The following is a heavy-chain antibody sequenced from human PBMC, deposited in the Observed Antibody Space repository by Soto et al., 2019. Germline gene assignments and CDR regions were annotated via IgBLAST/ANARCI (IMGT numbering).Heavy chain of an antibody. V-gene: IGHV3-30*18. CDR2: ISFDGSNQ. CDR1: GFSFSSYA. CDR3: AKKRGFSDTSGYLDY. J-gene: IGHJ4*02. D-gene: IGHD3-22*01. Sequence: QMQLVESGGGVVQPGKSLRLSCGASGFSFSSYAMLWVRQAPGKGLEWVALISFDGSNQYYADSVRGRFTISRDNSENTVFLEMNSLRADDTAVYYCAKKRGFSDTSGYLDYWGQGALVAVSS.